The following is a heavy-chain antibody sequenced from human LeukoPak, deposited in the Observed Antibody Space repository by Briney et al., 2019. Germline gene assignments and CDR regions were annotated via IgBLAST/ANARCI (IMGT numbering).Heavy chain of an antibody. Sequence: PGGSLRLSCAASGFTLSDYYMNGVRQARGEGLEGLSYLSNSGTTTYADSVKGRFTISRDNAKNSLYLQMNSLRDEDTAVYYCARDPLTDDAFDLWGQGTMVTVPS. CDR3: ARDPLTDDAFDL. CDR1: GFTLSDYY. V-gene: IGHV3-69-1*02. J-gene: IGHJ3*01. D-gene: IGHD7-27*01. CDR2: LSNSGTT.